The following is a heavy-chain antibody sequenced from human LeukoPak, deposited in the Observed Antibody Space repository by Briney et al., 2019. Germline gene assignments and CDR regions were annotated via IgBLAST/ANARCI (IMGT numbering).Heavy chain of an antibody. CDR2: IKEDGREE. CDR3: AIAAGWELGY. J-gene: IGHJ4*02. CDR1: GFTSSRHW. D-gene: IGHD6-25*01. V-gene: IGHV3-7*01. Sequence: GSLRLSCAVSGFTSSRHWMSWVRQTPEKGLEWVANIKEDGREENYVDSVKGRFTISRDNAKNSLYLQMNSLRAEDTAVYYCAIAAGWELGYWGQGTLVTVSS.